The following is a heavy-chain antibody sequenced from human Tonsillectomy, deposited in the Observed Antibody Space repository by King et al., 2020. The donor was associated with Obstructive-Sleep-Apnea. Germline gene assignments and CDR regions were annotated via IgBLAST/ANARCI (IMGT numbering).Heavy chain of an antibody. Sequence: QLQESGPGLVKPSETLSLTCTVSGYSISSGYYWGWVRQPPGKGLEWIGSFYHSGSTYYNPSLKSRVTISLATSTNQFSLKLSSVSAADTAVYYCARTASNGAAAGTGKTYYFDSWGQGTLVTVSS. CDR2: FYHSGST. CDR3: ARTASNGAAAGTGKTYYFDS. CDR1: GYSISSGYY. J-gene: IGHJ4*02. D-gene: IGHD6-13*01. V-gene: IGHV4-38-2*02.